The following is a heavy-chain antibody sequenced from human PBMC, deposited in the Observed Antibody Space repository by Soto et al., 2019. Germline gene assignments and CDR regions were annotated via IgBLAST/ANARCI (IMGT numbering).Heavy chain of an antibody. V-gene: IGHV1-18*01. Sequence: QVQLVQSGAEVKTPGASVKVSCKAAGFSFVDYSFTWVRQAPGQGLEWMGWTSAYNGNTKYAQKFQGRVTMTTDTATGTAYMERRSLRSDDTAVYLCVRLPCGGGACSPPTFDYWGQGTRVTVSS. CDR3: VRLPCGGGACSPPTFDY. D-gene: IGHD2-21*01. J-gene: IGHJ4*02. CDR2: TSAYNGNT. CDR1: GFSFVDYS.